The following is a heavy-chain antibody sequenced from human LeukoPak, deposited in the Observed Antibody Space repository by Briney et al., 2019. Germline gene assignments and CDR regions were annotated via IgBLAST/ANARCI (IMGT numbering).Heavy chain of an antibody. Sequence: GGSLRLSCAASGFTFSNYAMCWVRQAPGKGLEWVSGISGSAGSTYYADSVKGRFSISRDNSKNTVYLQMNRLRAEDTAAYYCAKDLAYRSGWFLGAFDVWGQATMVTVSS. CDR1: GFTFSNYA. CDR2: ISGSAGST. J-gene: IGHJ3*01. CDR3: AKDLAYRSGWFLGAFDV. D-gene: IGHD6-19*01. V-gene: IGHV3-23*01.